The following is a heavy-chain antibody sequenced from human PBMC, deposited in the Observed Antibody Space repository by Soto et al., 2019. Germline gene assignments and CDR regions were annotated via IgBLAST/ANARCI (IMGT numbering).Heavy chain of an antibody. J-gene: IGHJ6*02. CDR1: GFTFSSYG. Sequence: PGGSLRLSCAASGFTFSSYGMHWVRQAPGKGLEWVAVISYDGSNKYYADSVKGRFTISRDNSKNTLYLQMNSLRAEDTAVYYCAKDWVAAGDYHYYGMDVWGQGTTVTVSS. D-gene: IGHD2-15*01. CDR3: AKDWVAAGDYHYYGMDV. V-gene: IGHV3-30*18. CDR2: ISYDGSNK.